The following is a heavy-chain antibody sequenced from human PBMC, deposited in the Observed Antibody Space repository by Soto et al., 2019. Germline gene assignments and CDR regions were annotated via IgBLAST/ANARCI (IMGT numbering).Heavy chain of an antibody. CDR2: MNPNSGNT. CDR1: GYTFTSYD. Sequence: EASVKVSCKASGYTFTSYDINWVRQATGQGLEWMGWMNPNSGNTGYAQKFQGRVTMTRNTSISTAYMELSSLRSEDTAVYYCARGRTIKRITMIVVVKEGGPAIDYWGQGTLVTVSS. V-gene: IGHV1-8*01. D-gene: IGHD3-22*01. CDR3: ARGRTIKRITMIVVVKEGGPAIDY. J-gene: IGHJ4*02.